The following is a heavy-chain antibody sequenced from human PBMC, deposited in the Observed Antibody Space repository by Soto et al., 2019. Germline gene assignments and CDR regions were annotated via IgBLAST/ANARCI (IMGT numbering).Heavy chain of an antibody. CDR1: GYTFTRYY. CDR3: ARYRGVVRDFGWRNGYYGMDV. Sequence: RASVKVSCKASGYTFTRYYMHWVRQAPGQGLEWMGWINPNSGDTNYPQKFQGWVTITRDTSITTAYMELSRLRSDDTAVYYCARYRGVVRDFGWRNGYYGMDVWGQGTTVTVSS. J-gene: IGHJ6*02. D-gene: IGHD3-9*01. CDR2: INPNSGDT. V-gene: IGHV1-2*04.